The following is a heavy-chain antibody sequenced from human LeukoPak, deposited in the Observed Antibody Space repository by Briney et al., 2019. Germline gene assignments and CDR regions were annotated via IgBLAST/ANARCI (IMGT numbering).Heavy chain of an antibody. CDR1: GGSVTTSSFY. CDR3: AKSGPAAGRPDAFDI. V-gene: IGHV4-39*07. CDR2: IYYSGIT. J-gene: IGHJ3*02. D-gene: IGHD2-2*01. Sequence: SETLSLTCTLSGGSVTTSSFYWAWIRQPPGKGLECIGTIYYSGITYYHSSLKSRVTISVDTSKNQFSLKLNSVTAADTAVYFCAKSGPAAGRPDAFDIWGQGKMVPVSS.